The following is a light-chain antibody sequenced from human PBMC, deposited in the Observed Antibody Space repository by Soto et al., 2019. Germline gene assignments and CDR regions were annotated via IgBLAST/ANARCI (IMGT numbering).Light chain of an antibody. CDR3: QQYGSAPGT. Sequence: EIVLTQSPGTLSLSPGERATLSCRARQSGRDRYLAWYQQKPGQAPSLLIYDTSTRATGVPDRFSGSGSGTDFALTISRVETEDFAIYFCQQYGSAPGTFGQGTKVEI. J-gene: IGKJ1*01. CDR2: DTS. CDR1: QSGRDRY. V-gene: IGKV3-20*01.